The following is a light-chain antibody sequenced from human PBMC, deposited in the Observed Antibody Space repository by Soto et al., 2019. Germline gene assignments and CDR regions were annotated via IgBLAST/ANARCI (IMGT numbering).Light chain of an antibody. CDR3: CSYAGSYV. CDR2: DVS. V-gene: IGLV2-11*01. Sequence: QSALTQPHSVSGSPGQSVTISCTGTSSDVGGYNYVSWYQQHPGKAPKLMIYDVSKRPSGVPDRFSGSKSSNTASLTISGLQAEDEADYYCCSYAGSYVFGTGTKVTVL. J-gene: IGLJ1*01. CDR1: SSDVGGYNY.